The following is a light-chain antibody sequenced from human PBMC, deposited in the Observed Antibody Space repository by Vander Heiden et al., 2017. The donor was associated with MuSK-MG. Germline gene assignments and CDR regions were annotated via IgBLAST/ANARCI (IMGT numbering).Light chain of an antibody. Sequence: EIVLTQSPATLSLSPGERATLSCRASQRVSSYLAWYQQKPGQAPRLLIYDASNRATGIPARFSGSGSGTDFTLTISSLEPEDFAVYYCQQRSNWQTFGHGTKVDIK. V-gene: IGKV3-11*01. CDR1: QRVSSY. J-gene: IGKJ3*01. CDR2: DAS. CDR3: QQRSNWQT.